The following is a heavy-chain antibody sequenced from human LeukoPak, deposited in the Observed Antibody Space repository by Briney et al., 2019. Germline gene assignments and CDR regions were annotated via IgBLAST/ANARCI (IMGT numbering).Heavy chain of an antibody. CDR3: ARDRHSTGWYYFDY. CDR2: INSGSSTI. D-gene: IGHD6-19*01. V-gene: IGHV3-48*02. CDR1: GLTFSSYS. J-gene: IGHJ4*02. Sequence: GGSLRLSCAASGLTFSSYSMNWVRQTPGKGLEWVSYINSGSSTIYYADSVKGRFTISRDNAKSPLYLQMNSLRDEDTAVYYCARDRHSTGWYYFDYWGQGTLVTVSS.